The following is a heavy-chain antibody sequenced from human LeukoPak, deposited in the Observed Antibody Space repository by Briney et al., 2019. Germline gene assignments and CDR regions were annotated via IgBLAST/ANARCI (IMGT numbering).Heavy chain of an antibody. Sequence: KPSETLSLTCTVSGGSISSYYWSWIWQPPGKGLEWIGYIYDSGSTDYNPSLKSRVTISVDTSKNQFSLKLSSVTAADTAVYYCARGAPGYSSSDRFDPWGQGTLVTVSS. V-gene: IGHV4-59*08. J-gene: IGHJ5*02. CDR3: ARGAPGYSSSDRFDP. CDR2: IYDSGST. D-gene: IGHD6-13*01. CDR1: GGSISSYY.